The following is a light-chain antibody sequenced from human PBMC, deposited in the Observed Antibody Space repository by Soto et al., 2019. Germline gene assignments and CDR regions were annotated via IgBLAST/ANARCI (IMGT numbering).Light chain of an antibody. CDR2: DAS. J-gene: IGKJ4*01. Sequence: EVVLTQSPATQSLSPGERATLSCRASQSVSSYLAWYQQRPGQAPRLLIYDASNRATGVPARFSGSGSGTDFTLIISSLEPEDFAVYYCQHRANWPLTFGGGTKLEIK. CDR1: QSVSSY. CDR3: QHRANWPLT. V-gene: IGKV3-11*01.